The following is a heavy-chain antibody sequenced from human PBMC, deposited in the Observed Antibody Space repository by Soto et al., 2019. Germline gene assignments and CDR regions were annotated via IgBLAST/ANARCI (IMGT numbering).Heavy chain of an antibody. CDR2: IIPIFGTA. Sequence: ASVKVSCKASGGTFSSYSISWVRQAPGQGLEWMGGIIPIFGTANYAQKFQGRVTITADESTSTAYMELSSLRSEDTAVYYWGRVLEGLKKGGGGVLVGMDVWGQGTTVTVSS. J-gene: IGHJ6*02. CDR1: GGTFSSYS. V-gene: IGHV1-69*13. CDR3: GRVLEGLKKGGGGVLVGMDV. D-gene: IGHD3-3*01.